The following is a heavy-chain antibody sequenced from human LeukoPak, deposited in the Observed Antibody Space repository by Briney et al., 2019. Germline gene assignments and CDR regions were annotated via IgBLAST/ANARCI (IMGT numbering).Heavy chain of an antibody. CDR2: ISSSSSTI. Sequence: GGSLRLSCAASGFTFDDYAMHWVRQAPGKGLEWVSYISSSSSTIYYADSVKGRFTISRDNAKNSLYLQMNSLRAEDTAVYYCAREYSSGWYRDADYWGQGTLVTVSS. CDR1: GFTFDDYA. D-gene: IGHD6-19*01. V-gene: IGHV3-48*04. CDR3: AREYSSGWYRDADY. J-gene: IGHJ4*02.